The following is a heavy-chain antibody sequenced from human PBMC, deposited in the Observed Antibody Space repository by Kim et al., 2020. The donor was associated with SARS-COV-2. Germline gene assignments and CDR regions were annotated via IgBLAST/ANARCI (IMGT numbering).Heavy chain of an antibody. CDR1: GYTLTELS. CDR2: FDPEDGET. D-gene: IGHD6-13*01. CDR3: ATDGGFVIAAAAHPNHPYYFDY. Sequence: ASVKVSCKVSGYTLTELSMHWVRQAPGKGLEWMGGFDPEDGETIDAQKFEGRVTMTEDTSTDTAYMELSSLRSEDTAVYYCATDGGFVIAAAAHPNHPYYFDYWGQGTLVTVSS. V-gene: IGHV1-24*01. J-gene: IGHJ4*02.